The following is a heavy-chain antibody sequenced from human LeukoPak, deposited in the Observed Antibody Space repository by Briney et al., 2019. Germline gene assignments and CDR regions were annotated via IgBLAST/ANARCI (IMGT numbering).Heavy chain of an antibody. CDR2: ISSSSTYI. J-gene: IGHJ4*02. CDR3: ARDYDFCPRE. V-gene: IGHV3-21*01. Sequence: PGGSLRLSCAASGFTFSRYSMNWVRQAPGKGLEWVSSISSSSTYIYYADSLKGRFTISRDNAKNSLYLQMNSLRAEDTAVYYCARDYDFCPREWGQGTLVTVSS. D-gene: IGHD3-3*01. CDR1: GFTFSRYS.